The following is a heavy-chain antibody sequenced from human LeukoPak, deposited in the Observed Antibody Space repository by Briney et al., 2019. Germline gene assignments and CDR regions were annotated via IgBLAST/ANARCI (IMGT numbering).Heavy chain of an antibody. Sequence: PSETLSLTCTVSGGSISSSSYYWGWICQPPGKGLEWIGSIYYSGSTYYNPSLRSRVTISVDTPKNQFSLKLSSVTAADTAVYYCARLSLGGGYYYNYFDYWGQGTLVTVSS. D-gene: IGHD3-22*01. V-gene: IGHV4-39*01. CDR1: GGSISSSSYY. J-gene: IGHJ4*02. CDR2: IYYSGST. CDR3: ARLSLGGGYYYNYFDY.